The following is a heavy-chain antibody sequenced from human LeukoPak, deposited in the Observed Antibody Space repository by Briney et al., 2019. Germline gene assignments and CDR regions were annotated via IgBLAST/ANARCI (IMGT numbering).Heavy chain of an antibody. V-gene: IGHV3-21*01. D-gene: IGHD3-9*01. CDR3: ARDVSYDILTGYYFDY. CDR1: GFTFSRHW. Sequence: GGSLRLSCAASGFTFSRHWMSWVRQAPGKGLEWVSSISSSSSYIYYADSVKGRFTISRDNAKNSLYLQMNSLRAEDTAVYYCARDVSYDILTGYYFDYWGQGTLVTVSS. CDR2: ISSSSSYI. J-gene: IGHJ4*02.